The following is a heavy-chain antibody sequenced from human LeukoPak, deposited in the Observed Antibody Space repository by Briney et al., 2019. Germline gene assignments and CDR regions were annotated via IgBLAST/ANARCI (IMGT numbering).Heavy chain of an antibody. CDR1: GYTFTSYG. D-gene: IGHD3-10*01. CDR2: ISAYNGNT. V-gene: IGHV1-18*01. CDR3: ARSVGGSGSYRAPVPDY. J-gene: IGHJ4*02. Sequence: ASVKVSCKASGYTFTSYGISWVRQAPGQGLEWMGGISAYNGNTNYAQKLQGRVTMTTDTSTSTAYMELRSLRSDDTAVYYCARSVGGSGSYRAPVPDYWGQGTLVTVSS.